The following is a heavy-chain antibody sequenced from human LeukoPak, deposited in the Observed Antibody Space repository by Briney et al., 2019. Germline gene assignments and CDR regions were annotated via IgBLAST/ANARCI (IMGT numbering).Heavy chain of an antibody. V-gene: IGHV1-8*01. CDR1: GYTFTNYD. CDR2: MHPNNSNT. CDR3: ARPRGYGSGSPMRNWFDP. D-gene: IGHD3-10*01. Sequence: ASVKVSCKASGYTFTNYDVNWLRQATGQGLEWMGWMHPNNSNTVYAQKFQGRIIMTTNTSISTAYMELSSLRSDDTAVYYCARPRGYGSGSPMRNWFDPWGQGTLVTVSS. J-gene: IGHJ5*02.